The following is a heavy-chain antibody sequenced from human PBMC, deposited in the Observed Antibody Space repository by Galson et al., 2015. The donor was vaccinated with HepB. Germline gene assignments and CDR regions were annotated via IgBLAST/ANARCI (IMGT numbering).Heavy chain of an antibody. V-gene: IGHV4-34*01. J-gene: IGHJ4*02. CDR3: ARPRGREGRFPLDY. D-gene: IGHD1-26*01. CDR1: GGSFSGYY. Sequence: SETLSLTCAVYGGSFSGYYWSWIRQPPGKGLEWIGEINHSGSTNYNPSLKSRVTISVDTSKNQFSLKLSSVTAADTAVYYCARPRGREGRFPLDYWGQGTLVTVSS. CDR2: INHSGST.